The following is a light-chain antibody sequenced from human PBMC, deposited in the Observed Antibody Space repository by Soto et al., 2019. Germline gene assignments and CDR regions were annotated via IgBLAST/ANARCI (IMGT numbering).Light chain of an antibody. CDR2: RND. V-gene: IGLV1-47*01. J-gene: IGLJ3*02. Sequence: QSVLTQPASASGTPGQRVTISCSGSSSNIGSNYVFWYQHLQGTAPKLLIHRNDQRPSGVPDRFSGSVSGTSAYLATSGLRPEDEAAYYCAAWDDSLKGGVFGGGTKLTVL. CDR1: SSNIGSNY. CDR3: AAWDDSLKGGV.